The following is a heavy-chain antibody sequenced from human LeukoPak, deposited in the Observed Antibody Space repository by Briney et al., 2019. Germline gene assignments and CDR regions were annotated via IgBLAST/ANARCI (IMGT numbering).Heavy chain of an antibody. Sequence: SETLSLTCTVSGGSFSSYYWSWIRQPPGKGLEWIWGIYTSGSTNYNPSLKSRVTMSVDPSKNQFSLKLSSVTAADTAVYCCAREYVDYYDNSGYFDYWGQGTLVTVSS. J-gene: IGHJ4*02. V-gene: IGHV4-4*07. CDR2: IYTSGST. D-gene: IGHD3-22*01. CDR3: AREYVDYYDNSGYFDY. CDR1: GGSFSSYY.